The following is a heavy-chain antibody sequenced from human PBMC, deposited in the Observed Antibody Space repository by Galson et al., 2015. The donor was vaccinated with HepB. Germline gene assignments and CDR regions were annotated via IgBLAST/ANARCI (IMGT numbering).Heavy chain of an antibody. CDR2: IIPILGIA. Sequence: SVKVSCKASGGTFSSYAISWVRQAPGQGLEWMGGIIPILGIANYAQKFQGRVTITADKSTSTAYMELSSLRSEDTAVYSCATRGGVVVPAAMSGFDYWGQGTLVTVSS. CDR3: ATRGGVVVPAAMSGFDY. J-gene: IGHJ4*02. V-gene: IGHV1-69*10. CDR1: GGTFSSYA. D-gene: IGHD2-2*01.